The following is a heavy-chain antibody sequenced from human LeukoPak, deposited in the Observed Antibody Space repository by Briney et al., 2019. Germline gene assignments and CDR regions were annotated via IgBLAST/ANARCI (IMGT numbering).Heavy chain of an antibody. CDR1: GGSISSSSYY. CDR3: ARDHGTYDILTGYYNWFDP. CDR2: IYTSGST. J-gene: IGHJ5*02. V-gene: IGHV4-61*02. Sequence: PSETLSLTCTVSGGSISSSSYYWGWIRQPPGKGLEWIGRIYTSGSTNYNPSLKSRVTISVDTSKNQFSLKLSSVTAADTAVYYCARDHGTYDILTGYYNWFDPWGQGTLVTVSS. D-gene: IGHD3-9*01.